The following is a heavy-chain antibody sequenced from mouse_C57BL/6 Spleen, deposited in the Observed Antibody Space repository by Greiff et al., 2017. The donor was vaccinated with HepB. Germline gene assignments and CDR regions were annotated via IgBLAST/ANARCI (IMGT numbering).Heavy chain of an antibody. Sequence: EVKLQESGGGLVQPKGSLKLSCAASGFSFNTYAMNWVRQAPGKGLEWVARIRSKSNNYATYYADSVKDRFTISRDDSESMLYLQMNNLKTEDTAMYYCVREFSVYYASGLYAMDYWGQGTSVTVSS. J-gene: IGHJ4*01. CDR1: GFSFNTYA. D-gene: IGHD1-1*01. CDR3: VREFSVYYASGLYAMDY. CDR2: IRSKSNNYAT. V-gene: IGHV10-1*01.